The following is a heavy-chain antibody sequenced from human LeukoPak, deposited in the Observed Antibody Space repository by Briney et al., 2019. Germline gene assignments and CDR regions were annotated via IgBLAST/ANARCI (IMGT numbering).Heavy chain of an antibody. J-gene: IGHJ4*02. D-gene: IGHD4-17*01. CDR3: ARGDYGDYGDYFDY. CDR2: ISSSSSYI. Sequence: GGSLRLSCAASGFTFSSYSMNWVRQAPGKGLEWVSSISSSSSYIYYADSVKGRFTISRDNAKNSLCLQMNSLRAEDTAVYYCARGDYGDYGDYFDYWGQGTLVTVSS. CDR1: GFTFSSYS. V-gene: IGHV3-21*01.